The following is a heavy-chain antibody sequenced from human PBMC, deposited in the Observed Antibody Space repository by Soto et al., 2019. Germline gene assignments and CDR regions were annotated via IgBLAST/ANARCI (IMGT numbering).Heavy chain of an antibody. D-gene: IGHD3-9*01. Sequence: PGGSLRLSCAASGFTFSSYGMHWVRQAPGKGLEWVAVISYDGSNKYYADSVKGRFTISRDNSKNTLYLQMNSLRAEDTAVYYCAKPAIRHFGPLDVWGQGTTVTVSS. CDR1: GFTFSSYG. J-gene: IGHJ6*02. V-gene: IGHV3-30*18. CDR3: AKPAIRHFGPLDV. CDR2: ISYDGSNK.